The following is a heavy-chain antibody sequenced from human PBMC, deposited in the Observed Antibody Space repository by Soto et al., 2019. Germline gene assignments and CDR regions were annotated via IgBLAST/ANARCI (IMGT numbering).Heavy chain of an antibody. CDR1: GGSISPYY. J-gene: IGHJ5*02. CDR2: VYYSGTT. CDR3: ARAGTTNWANWFDP. D-gene: IGHD1-1*01. Sequence: QVQLQESGPGLVKPSETLSLICSVSGGSISPYYWTWIRQSPGKGLEWIGDVYYSGTTKYNPSLKSRVTISVHTSKNQFSLKLSSVTAADTAVYYCARAGTTNWANWFDPWGQGTLVSVSS. V-gene: IGHV4-59*01.